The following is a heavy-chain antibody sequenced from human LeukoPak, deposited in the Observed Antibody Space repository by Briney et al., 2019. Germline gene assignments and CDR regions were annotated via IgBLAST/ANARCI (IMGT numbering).Heavy chain of an antibody. J-gene: IGHJ4*02. CDR1: GGSISSGGYS. CDR2: IYYSGST. D-gene: IGHD3-22*01. V-gene: IGHV4-30-4*07. Sequence: PSETLSLTCAVSGGSISSGGYSWSWIRQPPGKGLEWIGYIYYSGSTYYNPSLKSRVTISVDTSKNQFSLKLSSVTAADTAVYYCARAPLGYYYDSSGYPTHYYFDYWGQGTLVTVSS. CDR3: ARAPLGYYYDSSGYPTHYYFDY.